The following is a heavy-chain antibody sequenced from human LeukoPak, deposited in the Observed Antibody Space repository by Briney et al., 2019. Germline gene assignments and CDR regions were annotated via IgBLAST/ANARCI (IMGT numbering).Heavy chain of an antibody. CDR1: GFTFSSYS. CDR3: ARATNSNDY. V-gene: IGHV3-48*04. J-gene: IGHJ4*02. CDR2: ISSSSSTI. Sequence: GGSLRLSCAASGFTFSSYSMNWVRQAPGKGLEWVSYISSSSSTIYYADSVKGRFTISRDNAKNSLYPQMNSLRAEDTAVYYCARATNSNDYWGQGTLVTVSS. D-gene: IGHD4-23*01.